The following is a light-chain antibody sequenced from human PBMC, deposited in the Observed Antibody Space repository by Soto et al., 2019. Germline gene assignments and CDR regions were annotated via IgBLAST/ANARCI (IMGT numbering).Light chain of an antibody. J-gene: IGKJ1*01. CDR3: QQSYGTPWT. Sequence: DIVMTQSPDSLAVSLGERATINCKSSQSVLYSSNNKNYLAWYQQKPGQPPKLLIYWASTRESGVPDRFSGSWSGTDFTLTISSLQAEDVAVYYCQQSYGTPWTFGQGTKVEIK. V-gene: IGKV4-1*01. CDR1: QSVLYSSNNKNY. CDR2: WAS.